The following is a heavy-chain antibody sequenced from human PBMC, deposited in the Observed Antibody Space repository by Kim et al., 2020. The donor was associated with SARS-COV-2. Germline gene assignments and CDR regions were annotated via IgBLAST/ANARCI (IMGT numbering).Heavy chain of an antibody. CDR1: GGSISSYY. CDR3: ARISLAAAGTRGYWFDP. Sequence: SETLSLTCTVSGGSISSYYWSWIRQPPGKGLEWIGYIYYSGSTNYNPSLKSRVTISVDTSKNQFSLKLSSVTAADTAVYYCARISLAAAGTRGYWFDPWG. V-gene: IGHV4-59*01. J-gene: IGHJ5*02. CDR2: IYYSGST. D-gene: IGHD6-13*01.